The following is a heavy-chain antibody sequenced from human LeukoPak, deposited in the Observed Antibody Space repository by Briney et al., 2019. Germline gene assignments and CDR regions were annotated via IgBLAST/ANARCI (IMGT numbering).Heavy chain of an antibody. D-gene: IGHD3-22*01. V-gene: IGHV3-74*01. Sequence: GGSLRLSCAASGFTFSSYGMHWVRQAPGKGLVWVSRINSDGSSTSYADSVKGRFTISRDNAKNTLYLQMNSLRAEDTAVYYCATLYYDSSGRFYWYFDLWGRGTLVTVSS. CDR1: GFTFSSYG. J-gene: IGHJ2*01. CDR2: INSDGSST. CDR3: ATLYYDSSGRFYWYFDL.